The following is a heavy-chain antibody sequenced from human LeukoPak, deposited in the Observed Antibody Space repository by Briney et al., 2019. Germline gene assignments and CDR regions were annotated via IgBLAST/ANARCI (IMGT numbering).Heavy chain of an antibody. CDR3: ARAGRWEGRPHAFDI. V-gene: IGHV4-59*01. D-gene: IGHD1-26*01. J-gene: IGHJ3*02. CDR1: GGSISSYY. CDR2: IYYSGST. Sequence: PSETLSLTCTVSGGSISSYYWSWIRQPPGKGLEWIGYIYYSGSTNYKSSLKSRVPISVDTSKNQFSLKLSSVTAADTAVYYCARAGRWEGRPHAFDIWGQGTMVAVSS.